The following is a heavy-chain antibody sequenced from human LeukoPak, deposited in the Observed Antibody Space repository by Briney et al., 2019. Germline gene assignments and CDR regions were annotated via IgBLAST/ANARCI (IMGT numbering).Heavy chain of an antibody. CDR2: ISGSGGST. V-gene: IGHV3-23*01. Sequence: PGGTLRLSCAASGFAFSSYAMSWVRQAPGKGLEWVSAISGSGGSTYYADSVKGRFTISRDNSKNTLYLQMNSLRAEDTAVYYCAKDRYSYGFFDYWGQGTLVTVSS. D-gene: IGHD5-18*01. CDR1: GFAFSSYA. CDR3: AKDRYSYGFFDY. J-gene: IGHJ4*02.